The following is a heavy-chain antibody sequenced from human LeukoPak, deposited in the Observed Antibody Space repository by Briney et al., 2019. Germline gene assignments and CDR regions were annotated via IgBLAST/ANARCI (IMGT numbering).Heavy chain of an antibody. D-gene: IGHD1-1*01. CDR2: ISGYNGNT. CDR1: GYTFTNYG. J-gene: IGHJ6*03. CDR3: ARETVVQYNWNLYMDV. V-gene: IGHV1-18*01. Sequence: ASVKVSCKASGYTFTNYGTSWVRQAPGQGFEWMGWISGYNGNTNYAQKLQGRVTMTTDTSTSTAYMELRSLRSDDTAVYYCARETVVQYNWNLYMDVWGKGTTVTISS.